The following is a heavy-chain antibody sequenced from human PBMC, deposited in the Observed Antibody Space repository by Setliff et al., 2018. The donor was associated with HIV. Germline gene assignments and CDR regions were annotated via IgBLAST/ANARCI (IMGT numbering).Heavy chain of an antibody. CDR1: GDSITNDDYY. CDR2: KYNGGNI. J-gene: IGHJ4*02. CDR3: ARLKTGPAPVDY. D-gene: IGHD1-1*01. Sequence: SETLSLTCTVSGDSITNDDYYWGWIRQPPGKGLEWIGSKYNGGNIYYNPSLKSRVTISIDTSKNQFYLKLSSVTAADTAVYFCARLKTGPAPVDYWGQGTLVTVSS. V-gene: IGHV4-39*01.